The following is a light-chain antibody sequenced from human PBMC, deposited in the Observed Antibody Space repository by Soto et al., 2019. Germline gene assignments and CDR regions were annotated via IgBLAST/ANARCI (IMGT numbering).Light chain of an antibody. CDR1: SSDIGHYDY. CDR2: HVT. CDR3: CSLTTSHTYV. J-gene: IGLJ1*01. Sequence: QSALTQPASVSGSPGQSITISCTGTSSDIGHYDYVSWYLQHPGKAPKLMIYHVTYRPSGVSNRYSGSKSGNSASLTISAFQADDEADYYCCSLTTSHTYVFGSGTKLTVL. V-gene: IGLV2-14*03.